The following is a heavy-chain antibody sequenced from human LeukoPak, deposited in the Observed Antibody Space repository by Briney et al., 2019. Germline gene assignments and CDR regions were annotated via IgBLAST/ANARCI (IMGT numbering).Heavy chain of an antibody. V-gene: IGHV4-30-2*01. J-gene: IGHJ5*02. CDR2: IYHSGTT. CDR3: AKMSSSSNWFDP. D-gene: IGHD6-6*01. CDR1: GGSMGSGGYS. Sequence: SETLSLACAVSGGSMGSGGYSRSWIRQPPGKGLEFIGYIYHSGTTYYDPSLRGRLTISVDRSENQLSLTLTSVTAADTAIYYCAKMSSSSNWFDPWGRGTLVTVSS.